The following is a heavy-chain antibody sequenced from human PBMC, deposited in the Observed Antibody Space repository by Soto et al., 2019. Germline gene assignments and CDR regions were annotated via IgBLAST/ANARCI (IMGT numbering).Heavy chain of an antibody. J-gene: IGHJ6*02. CDR2: ISAYNGNT. D-gene: IGHD7-27*01. Sequence: ASVKVSCKASGYTFTSYGIIWLRQAPGQGLEWMGWISAYNGNTNYAQKLQGRVTMTTDTSTSTAYMELRSLRSDDTAVYYCARGGYLGVYYYYGMDVWGQGTTVTVSS. V-gene: IGHV1-18*04. CDR3: ARGGYLGVYYYYGMDV. CDR1: GYTFTSYG.